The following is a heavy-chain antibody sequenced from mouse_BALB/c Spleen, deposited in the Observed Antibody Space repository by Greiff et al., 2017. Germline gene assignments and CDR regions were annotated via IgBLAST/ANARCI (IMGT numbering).Heavy chain of an antibody. Sequence: QVQLQQSGAELVRPGVSVKISCKGSGYTFTDYAMHWVKQSHAKSLEWIGVISTYYGDASYNQKFKGKATMTVDKSSSTAYMELARLTSEDSAIYYCARGEATGGAMDYWGQGTSVTVSS. CDR1: GYTFTDYA. V-gene: IGHV1S137*01. J-gene: IGHJ4*01. CDR3: ARGEATGGAMDY. CDR2: ISTYYGDA. D-gene: IGHD3-2*02.